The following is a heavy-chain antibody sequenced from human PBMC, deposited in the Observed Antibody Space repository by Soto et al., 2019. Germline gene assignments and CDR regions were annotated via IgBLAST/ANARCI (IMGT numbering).Heavy chain of an antibody. CDR1: GFTFSSYA. J-gene: IGHJ4*02. V-gene: IGHV3-30-3*01. Sequence: QVQLVESGGGVVQPGRSLRLSCAASGFTFSSYAMHWVRQAPGKGLEWVAVISYDGSNKYYADSVKGRFTISRDNSKNTPYLQMNSLRAEDTAVYYCARGNLHIAAAGIDYWGQGTLVTVSS. CDR2: ISYDGSNK. D-gene: IGHD6-13*01. CDR3: ARGNLHIAAAGIDY.